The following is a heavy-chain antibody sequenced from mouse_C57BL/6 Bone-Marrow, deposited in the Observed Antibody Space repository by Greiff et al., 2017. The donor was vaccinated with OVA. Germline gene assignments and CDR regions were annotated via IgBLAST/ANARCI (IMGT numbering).Heavy chain of an antibody. J-gene: IGHJ2*01. CDR2: LYPRSGNT. Sequence: QVQLQQSGAELARPGASVKLSCKASGYTFTSYGISWVKQRPGQGLEWIGALYPRSGNTYYNEQFKGKATLTADKSSSTAYMELRSLTSEDSAVYFCARWWLRLDYWGQGTTLTVSS. CDR3: ARWWLRLDY. D-gene: IGHD3-2*02. CDR1: GYTFTSYG. V-gene: IGHV1-81*01.